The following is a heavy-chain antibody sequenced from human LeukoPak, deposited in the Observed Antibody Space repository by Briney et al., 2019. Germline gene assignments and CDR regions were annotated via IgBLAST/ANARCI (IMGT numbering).Heavy chain of an antibody. CDR2: IYPDDSNT. CDR3: ARQGAAGKYYYYYMDV. D-gene: IGHD6-13*01. V-gene: IGHV5-51*01. Sequence: GESLKISCKGSGYSFTDYWIGWVRQMPGQGLEWMGIIYPDDSNTIYGPSFQGQVTISADKSINTAYLEWSSLKASDTAICYCARQGAAGKYYYYYMDVWGKGTTVTVSS. J-gene: IGHJ6*03. CDR1: GYSFTDYW.